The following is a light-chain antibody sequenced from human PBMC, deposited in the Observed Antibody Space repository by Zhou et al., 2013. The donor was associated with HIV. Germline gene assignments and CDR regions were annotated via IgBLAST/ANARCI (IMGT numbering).Light chain of an antibody. V-gene: IGKV1-39*01. CDR3: HQTYSGHT. CDR2: AAS. Sequence: IHLTQSPSSLSASVGDRVTITCRASQTIINYLNWYQKKPGKAPTLLIYAASTLQTGVPSRFSGSGSGTVFTLTIASLQREDFAIYYCHQTYSGHTFGPGTRLDVK. CDR1: QTIINY. J-gene: IGKJ3*01.